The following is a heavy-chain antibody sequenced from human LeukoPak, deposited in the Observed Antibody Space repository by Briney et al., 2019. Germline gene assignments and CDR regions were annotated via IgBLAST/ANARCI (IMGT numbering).Heavy chain of an antibody. J-gene: IGHJ4*02. CDR1: GFTFNNYV. V-gene: IGHV3-23*01. CDR2: ISGSGGST. D-gene: IGHD2-2*01. Sequence: GGSLRLSCAASGFTFNNYVMSWVRQAPGKGLEWVSGISGSGGSTYYADSVKGRFTISRDNSKNTVDLQMNSLRAEDTAVYYCAKHCSSTSCYDYWGQGTLVTVSS. CDR3: AKHCSSTSCYDY.